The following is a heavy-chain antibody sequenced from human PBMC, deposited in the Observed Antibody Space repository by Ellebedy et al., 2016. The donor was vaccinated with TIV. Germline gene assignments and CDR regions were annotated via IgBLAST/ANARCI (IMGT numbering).Heavy chain of an antibody. J-gene: IGHJ4*02. CDR3: ARGGGYSYGHDY. CDR1: GGSFSGYY. Sequence: GSLRLSXAVYGGSFSGYYWSWIRQPPGKGLEWIGEINHSGSTNYNPSLKSRVTISVDTSKNQFSLKLSSVTAADTAVYYCARGGGYSYGHDYWGQGTLVTVSS. V-gene: IGHV4-34*01. CDR2: INHSGST. D-gene: IGHD5-18*01.